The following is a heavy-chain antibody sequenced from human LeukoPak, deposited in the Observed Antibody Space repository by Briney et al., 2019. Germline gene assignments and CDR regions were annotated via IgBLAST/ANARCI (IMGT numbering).Heavy chain of an antibody. V-gene: IGHV4-4*07. CDR3: ARLRRPYYYDSSGYYRAVFDY. CDR2: IYTSGTT. D-gene: IGHD3-22*01. CDR1: GGSITTYY. J-gene: IGHJ4*02. Sequence: SETLSLTCTVSGGSITTYYWSWIRQPAGKGLEWIGRIYTSGTTHYNPSLKSRVTISVDTSKNQFSLKLSSVTAADTAVYYCARLRRPYYYDSSGYYRAVFDYWGQGTLVTVSS.